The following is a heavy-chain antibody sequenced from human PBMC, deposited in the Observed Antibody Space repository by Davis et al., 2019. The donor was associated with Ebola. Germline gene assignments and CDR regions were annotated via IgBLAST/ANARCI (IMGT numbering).Heavy chain of an antibody. CDR2: IWYDGSNK. V-gene: IGHV3-33*08. Sequence: GESLKISCAASGFTFSSYAMHWVRQAPGTGLEWVAVIWYDGSNKYYADSVKGRFTISRDNSKNTLYLQMNSLRAEDTAVYYCARDRDNWNPTAYGMDVWGQGTTVTVSS. CDR3: ARDRDNWNPTAYGMDV. J-gene: IGHJ6*02. CDR1: GFTFSSYA. D-gene: IGHD1-1*01.